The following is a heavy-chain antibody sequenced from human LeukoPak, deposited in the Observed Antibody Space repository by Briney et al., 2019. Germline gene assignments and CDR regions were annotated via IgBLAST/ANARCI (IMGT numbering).Heavy chain of an antibody. J-gene: IGHJ6*03. CDR1: GFTFSSYS. Sequence: GGSLRLSCAASGFTFSSYSMNWVRQAPGKGLEWVSSISSSSSCIYYADSVKGRFTISRDNAKNSLYLQMNSLRAEDTAVYYCARDDRNSNYYYYYYMDVWGKGTTVTVSS. CDR3: ARDDRNSNYYYYYYMDV. D-gene: IGHD4-11*01. CDR2: ISSSSSCI. V-gene: IGHV3-21*01.